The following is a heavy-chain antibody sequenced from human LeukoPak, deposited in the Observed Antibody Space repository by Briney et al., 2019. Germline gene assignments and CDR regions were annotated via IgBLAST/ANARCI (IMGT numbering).Heavy chain of an antibody. CDR1: GFTFSSYS. Sequence: GGSLRLSCAAPGFTFSSYSMNWVRQAPGKGLEWVSYISSSSSTIYYADSVKGRFTISRDNAKNSLYLQMNSLRAEDTAVYYCARDWGIAAAVVDYWGQGTLVTVSS. V-gene: IGHV3-48*04. CDR3: ARDWGIAAAVVDY. D-gene: IGHD6-13*01. CDR2: ISSSSSTI. J-gene: IGHJ4*02.